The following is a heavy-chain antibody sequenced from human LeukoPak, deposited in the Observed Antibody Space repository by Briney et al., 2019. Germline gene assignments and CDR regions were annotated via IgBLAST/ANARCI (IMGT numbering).Heavy chain of an antibody. CDR1: GFTFSSYA. CDR2: ISYDGSNK. CDR3: ARGVRLVVPVPGLFDY. D-gene: IGHD3-22*01. Sequence: PGGSLRLSCAASGFTFSSYAMHWVRQAPGKGLEWVAVISYDGSNKYYADSVKGRFTISRDNSKNTLYLQMNSLRAEDTAVYYCARGVRLVVPVPGLFDYRGQGTLVTVSS. V-gene: IGHV3-30*04. J-gene: IGHJ4*02.